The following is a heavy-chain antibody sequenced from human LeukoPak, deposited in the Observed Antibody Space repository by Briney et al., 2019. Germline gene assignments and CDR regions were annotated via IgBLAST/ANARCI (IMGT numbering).Heavy chain of an antibody. CDR2: IYSGGST. J-gene: IGHJ6*02. V-gene: IGHV3-53*01. D-gene: IGHD5-24*01. Sequence: GGSLRLSCAASGFTVSSNYVTWVRQAPGKGLEWVSVIYSGGSTDYADSVKGRFTISRDKSKNTVYVQMSSLRTEDTAVYYCASGSKDDYYYGMDVWGQGTTVTVS. CDR1: GFTVSSNY. CDR3: ASGSKDDYYYGMDV.